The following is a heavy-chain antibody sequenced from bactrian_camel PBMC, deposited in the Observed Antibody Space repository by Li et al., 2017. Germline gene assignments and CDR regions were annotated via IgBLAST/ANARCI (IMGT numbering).Heavy chain of an antibody. V-gene: IGHV3S57*01. CDR2: IDGDHTT. CDR3: AAVGSYSRTQSRDVRRALDYSGCSPDTGRFNY. CDR1: GYTYYRRC. D-gene: IGHD1*01. J-gene: IGHJ4*01. Sequence: HVQLVESGGGSVQAGGSLRLSCTAAGYTYYRRCLGWFRQAPGKEREGVATIDGDHTTAYADSVKGRFTISQDIAKNTLYLQMNNLKPEDTAMYYCAAVGSYSRTQSRDVRRALDYSGCSPDTGRFNYWGQGTQVTVS.